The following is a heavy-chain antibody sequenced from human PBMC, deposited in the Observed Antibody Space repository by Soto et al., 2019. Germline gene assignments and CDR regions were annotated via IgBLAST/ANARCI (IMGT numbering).Heavy chain of an antibody. V-gene: IGHV3-53*01. CDR3: ATGLDTSKSGS. CDR2: VYPGGNT. CDR1: GFSVSNNH. J-gene: IGHJ5*02. D-gene: IGHD5-18*01. Sequence: PGGSLRLSCAASGFSVSNNHMTWVRQAPGRGPEWVSTVYPGGNTFHADSVKGRFAITRDNSHNILYLQMDSLRAEDTAVYYCATGLDTSKSGSWGQGTLVTSPQ.